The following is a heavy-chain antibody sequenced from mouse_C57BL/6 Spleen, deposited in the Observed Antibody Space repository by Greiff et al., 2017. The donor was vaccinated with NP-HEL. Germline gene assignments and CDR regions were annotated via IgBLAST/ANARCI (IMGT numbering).Heavy chain of an antibody. CDR1: GYAFSSSW. CDR3: ARSPYDYDGMDY. Sequence: QVQLQQSGPELVKPGASVKISCKASGYAFSSSWMNWVKQRPGKGLEWIGRIYPGDGDTNYNGKFKGKATLTADKSSSTAYMQLSSLTSEDSAVYFCARSPYDYDGMDYWGQGTSVTVSS. J-gene: IGHJ4*01. V-gene: IGHV1-82*01. D-gene: IGHD2-4*01. CDR2: IYPGDGDT.